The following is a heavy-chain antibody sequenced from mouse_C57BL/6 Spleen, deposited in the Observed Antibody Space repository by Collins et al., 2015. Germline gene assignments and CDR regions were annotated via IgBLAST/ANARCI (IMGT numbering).Heavy chain of an antibody. CDR1: GYTFTSYW. Sequence: QVQLQQPGAELVKPGASVKMSCKASGYTFTSYWITWVKQRPGQGLEWIGDIYPGSGSTNYNEKFKSKATLTVDTSSSTAYMQLSSLTSEDSAVYYCARWGPFYYSNYEENWGQGTTLTVSS. CDR3: ARWGPFYYSNYEEN. V-gene: IGHV1-55*01. CDR2: IYPGSGST. D-gene: IGHD2-5*01. J-gene: IGHJ2*01.